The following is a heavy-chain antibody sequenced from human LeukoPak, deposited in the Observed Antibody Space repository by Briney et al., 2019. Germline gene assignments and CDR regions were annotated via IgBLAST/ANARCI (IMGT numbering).Heavy chain of an antibody. CDR2: IYYSGST. Sequence: PSETLSLTCTVSGGSISSYYWGWIRQPPGKGLEWIGSIYYSGSTYYNPSLKSRVTISVDTSKNQFSLKLSSVTAADTAVYYCARDSNRLYWGQGTLVTVSS. CDR1: GGSISSYY. V-gene: IGHV4-39*07. D-gene: IGHD2/OR15-2a*01. CDR3: ARDSNRLY. J-gene: IGHJ4*02.